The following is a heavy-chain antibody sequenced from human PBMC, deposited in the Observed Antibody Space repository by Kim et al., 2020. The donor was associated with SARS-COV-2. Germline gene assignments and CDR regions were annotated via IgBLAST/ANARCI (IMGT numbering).Heavy chain of an antibody. CDR2: IHSGGST. CDR3: ARGGATVGGVRSAFDI. D-gene: IGHD3-16*01. J-gene: IGHJ3*02. CDR1: GFTVSSKY. Sequence: GGSLRLSCAASGFTVSSKYMSWVRQAPAKGLEWVSVIHSGGSTYYAGSVKGRFTISRDNSKNTPYLQMNSLRAEDTASYYCARGGATVGGVRSAFDIWGQGTNVTVS. V-gene: IGHV3-53*01.